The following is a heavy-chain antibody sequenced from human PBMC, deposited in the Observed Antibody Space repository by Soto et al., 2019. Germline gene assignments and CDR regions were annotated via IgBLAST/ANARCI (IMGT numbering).Heavy chain of an antibody. Sequence: SETLSLAYTVSGGSISSYYWSWIRQPPGKGLEWIGYIYYSGSTNYNPSLKRRVTISVDTSKNQFSLKLRSVTAADTAVYYCAREEVGATLQAFDIWGQGTMVT. D-gene: IGHD1-26*01. CDR1: GGSISSYY. J-gene: IGHJ3*02. V-gene: IGHV4-59*01. CDR2: IYYSGST. CDR3: AREEVGATLQAFDI.